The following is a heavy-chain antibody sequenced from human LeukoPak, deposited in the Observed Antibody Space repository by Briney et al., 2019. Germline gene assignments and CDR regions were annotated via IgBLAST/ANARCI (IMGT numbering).Heavy chain of an antibody. CDR3: ARYYYDSSGYQIDY. Sequence: ASVKVSCKASGYTFTSYGISWVRQAPGRGLEWMGWISAYNGNTNYAQKLQGRVTMTTDTSTSTAYMELRSLRPDDTAVYYCARYYYDSSGYQIDYWGQGTLVTVSS. V-gene: IGHV1-18*01. CDR1: GYTFTSYG. D-gene: IGHD3-22*01. CDR2: ISAYNGNT. J-gene: IGHJ4*02.